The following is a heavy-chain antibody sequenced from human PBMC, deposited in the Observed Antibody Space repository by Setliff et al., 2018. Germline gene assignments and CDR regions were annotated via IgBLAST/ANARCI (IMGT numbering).Heavy chain of an antibody. CDR3: ARDRLLVGARYAMDV. D-gene: IGHD1-26*01. CDR2: INHSGST. CDR1: GGSFSGYY. V-gene: IGHV4-34*01. Sequence: SETLSLTCAVYGGSFSGYYWSWIRQPPGKGLEWIGEINHSGSTNYNPSLKSRVTISVDTSKNQFSLKLSSVTAADTAVYYCARDRLLVGARYAMDVWGKGTTVTISS. J-gene: IGHJ6*03.